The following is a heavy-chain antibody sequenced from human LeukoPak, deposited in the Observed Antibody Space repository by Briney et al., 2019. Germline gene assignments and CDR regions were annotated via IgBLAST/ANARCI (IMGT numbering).Heavy chain of an antibody. CDR2: ISGSGGST. CDR1: GFTFSSYA. V-gene: IGHV3-23*01. CDR3: AKVRRVRAVAADFDY. J-gene: IGHJ4*02. Sequence: GGSLRLSCAASGFTFSSYAMSWVRQAPGKGLEWVSAISGSGGSTYYADSVKGRLTISRDNSKNTLYLQMNSLRVEDTAVYYCAKVRRVRAVAADFDYWGQGTLVTVSS. D-gene: IGHD6-19*01.